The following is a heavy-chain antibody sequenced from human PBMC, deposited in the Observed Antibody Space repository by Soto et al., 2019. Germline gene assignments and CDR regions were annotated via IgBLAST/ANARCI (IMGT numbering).Heavy chain of an antibody. D-gene: IGHD1-7*01. J-gene: IGHJ6*02. CDR1: GFPLSTYV. V-gene: IGHV3-23*01. CDR2: ISGGGSYT. CDR3: ADIIGTTDDYGLGV. Sequence: GGSLRLSCAASGFPLSTYVMSWVRQAPGKGLEWVSSISGGGSYTYYADSVKGRFTISRDNSKNTLYLQINTLRAEDTAVYYCADIIGTTDDYGLGVWGQGTTVTVSS.